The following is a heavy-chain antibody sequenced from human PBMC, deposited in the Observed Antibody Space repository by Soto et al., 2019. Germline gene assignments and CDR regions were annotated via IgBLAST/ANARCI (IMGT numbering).Heavy chain of an antibody. Sequence: QVQLVQSGGELKKPRASVKVSCKASGYTFTNYAISWVRQAPGRGLEWMGWVNTYNGNPNYAQIFQGRVTMTTDTSTGTAYMELRSLKSDDSAIYYCARDSQYSTSWKRFDSWGQGTLVTVSS. CDR3: ARDSQYSTSWKRFDS. CDR2: VNTYNGNP. V-gene: IGHV1-18*01. D-gene: IGHD6-13*01. CDR1: GYTFTNYA. J-gene: IGHJ4*02.